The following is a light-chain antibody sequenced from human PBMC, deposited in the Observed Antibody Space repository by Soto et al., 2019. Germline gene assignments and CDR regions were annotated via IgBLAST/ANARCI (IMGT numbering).Light chain of an antibody. CDR2: GAS. CDR3: QQYETSPWT. J-gene: IGKJ1*01. Sequence: EIVLTPSPGALSLSPGDRATLSCRASQSLSSSYLAWYQQKPGQAPRLLIYGASSRATGIPDRFSGSGSGTDFTLIIRRLGPEDFAVYYCQQYETSPWTCAQGPKVDIK. V-gene: IGKV3-20*01. CDR1: QSLSSSY.